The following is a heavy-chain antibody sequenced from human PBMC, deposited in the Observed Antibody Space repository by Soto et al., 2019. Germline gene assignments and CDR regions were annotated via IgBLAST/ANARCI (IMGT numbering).Heavy chain of an antibody. Sequence: PGGSLRLSCAASGFTFSSYAMSWVRQAPGKGLEWVSAISGSGGSTYYADSVKGRFTISRDNSKNTLYLQMNSLRAEDTAVYYCAKVGSFMITCWIDYWGQGTLVTVSS. CDR2: ISGSGGST. CDR1: GFTFSSYA. J-gene: IGHJ4*02. D-gene: IGHD3-16*01. V-gene: IGHV3-23*01. CDR3: AKVGSFMITCWIDY.